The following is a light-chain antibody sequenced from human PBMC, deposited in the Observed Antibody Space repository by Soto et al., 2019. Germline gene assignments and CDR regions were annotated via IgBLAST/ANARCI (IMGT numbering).Light chain of an antibody. CDR1: QSVSNN. CDR3: QQHDHWPPVT. Sequence: EIVMTQSPVTLSVSPGERVTLSCRASQSVSNNVAWYQQKSGQAPRLLIYGASTRVTGIPARFSGSGSGTEFTLTISSLQSEDFAIYYCQQHDHWPPVTFGQGTRLDIK. J-gene: IGKJ5*01. V-gene: IGKV3-15*01. CDR2: GAS.